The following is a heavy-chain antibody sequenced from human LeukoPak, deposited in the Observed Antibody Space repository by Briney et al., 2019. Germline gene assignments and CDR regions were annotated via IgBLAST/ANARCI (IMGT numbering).Heavy chain of an antibody. Sequence: PGGSLRLSCAASGFTFSDYYMSWVRQAPGKGLEWVSAISGSGGSTYYADSVKGRFTISRDNSKNTLYLQMNSLRAEDTAVYYCAKDNLWSGWMGFDYWGQGTLVTVSS. CDR1: GFTFSDYY. CDR3: AKDNLWSGWMGFDY. CDR2: ISGSGGST. J-gene: IGHJ4*02. V-gene: IGHV3-23*01. D-gene: IGHD3-3*01.